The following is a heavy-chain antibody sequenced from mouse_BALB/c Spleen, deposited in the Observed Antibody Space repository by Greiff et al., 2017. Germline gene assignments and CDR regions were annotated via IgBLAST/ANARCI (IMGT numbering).Heavy chain of an antibody. V-gene: IGHV2-5-1*01. Sequence: QVQLQQSGPSLVQPSQSLSITCTVSGFSLTSYGVPWVRQAPGKGLEWLGVICSGGSTDYNAAIMSRLSITKDNTKSQVFFKMNSLQADDTAIYYCAENEELEGFAYWGQGTLVTVSA. CDR3: AENEELEGFAY. CDR2: ICSGGST. J-gene: IGHJ3*01. CDR1: GFSLTSYG.